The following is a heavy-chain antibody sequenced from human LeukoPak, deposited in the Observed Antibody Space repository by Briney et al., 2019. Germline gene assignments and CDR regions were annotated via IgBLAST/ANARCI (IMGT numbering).Heavy chain of an antibody. CDR3: ARAFKIYYYDSSGNSGHAFDI. J-gene: IGHJ3*02. CDR2: IYYSGST. D-gene: IGHD3-22*01. Sequence: SETLSLTCTVSGGSISSYYWSWIRQPPGKGLEWIGYIYYSGSTNYNPSLKSRVTISVDTSKSQFSLKLSSVTAADTAVYYCARAFKIYYYDSSGNSGHAFDIWGQGTMVTVSS. V-gene: IGHV4-59*01. CDR1: GGSISSYY.